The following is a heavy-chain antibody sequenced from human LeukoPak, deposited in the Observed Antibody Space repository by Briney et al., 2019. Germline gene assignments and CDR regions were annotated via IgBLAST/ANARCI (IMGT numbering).Heavy chain of an antibody. V-gene: IGHV3-64*02. CDR3: ARIGTNGVFDV. Sequence: GGSLRLSCAASGFTFSSYWMHWVRQAPGKGLEYVSAISYNGGATYYADSVKGRFIISRDDSKNTLYLQMGSLTTEDMGVYYCARIGTNGVFDVWGQGTMVTVSS. CDR2: ISYNGGAT. D-gene: IGHD4/OR15-4a*01. J-gene: IGHJ3*01. CDR1: GFTFSSYW.